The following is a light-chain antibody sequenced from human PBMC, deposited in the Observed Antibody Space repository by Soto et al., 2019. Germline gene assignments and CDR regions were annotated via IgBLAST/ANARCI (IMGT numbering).Light chain of an antibody. Sequence: EIVMTQSPGTLSVSPGERATLSCRASQTVSRHLAWYQQKPGQAPRLLIFGASSRATGIPDRFSGSGSGTDFTLTISRLEPEDFAVYYCQQYGSSLLLTFGGGTKVDIK. CDR1: QTVSRH. J-gene: IGKJ4*01. CDR3: QQYGSSLLLT. CDR2: GAS. V-gene: IGKV3-20*01.